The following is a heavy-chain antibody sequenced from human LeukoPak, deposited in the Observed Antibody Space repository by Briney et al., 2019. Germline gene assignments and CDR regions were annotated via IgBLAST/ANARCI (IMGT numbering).Heavy chain of an antibody. CDR1: GFTFSSYA. CDR3: AREQWLALDY. J-gene: IGHJ4*02. CDR2: IYYSGST. D-gene: IGHD6-19*01. Sequence: GSLRLSCAASGFTFSSYAMSWIRQPPGKGLEWIGYIYYSGSTNYNPSLKSRVTISVDTSKNQFSLKLSSVTAADTAVYYCAREQWLALDYWGQGTLVTVSS. V-gene: IGHV4-59*01.